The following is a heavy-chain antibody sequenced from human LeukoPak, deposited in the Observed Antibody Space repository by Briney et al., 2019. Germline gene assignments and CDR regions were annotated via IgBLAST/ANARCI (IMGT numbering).Heavy chain of an antibody. D-gene: IGHD2-2*01. CDR1: GGSFSSYY. CDR3: ARDSYVVVPAAVYNWFDP. CDR2: IYTSGST. Sequence: SETLSLTCAVYGGSFSSYYWSWIRQPAGKGLEWIGRIYTSGSTNYNPSLKSRVTMSVDTSKNQFSLKLSSVTAADTAVYYCARDSYVVVPAAVYNWFDPWGQGTLVTVSS. V-gene: IGHV4-4*07. J-gene: IGHJ5*02.